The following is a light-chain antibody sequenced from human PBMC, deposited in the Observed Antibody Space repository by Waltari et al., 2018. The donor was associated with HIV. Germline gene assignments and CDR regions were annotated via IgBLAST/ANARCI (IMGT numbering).Light chain of an antibody. CDR1: QSLVYSDGNTS. V-gene: IGKV2-30*01. Sequence: DVVMTQSPLSLPVTLGQPASISCRPLQSLVYSDGNTSLNWFQQRPGQSPRRLIYKVSNRDAGVPDRFSGSGSGTDFTLKISRVEAEDVGVYYCMQGTHWPLTFGGGTKVEIK. J-gene: IGKJ4*01. CDR3: MQGTHWPLT. CDR2: KVS.